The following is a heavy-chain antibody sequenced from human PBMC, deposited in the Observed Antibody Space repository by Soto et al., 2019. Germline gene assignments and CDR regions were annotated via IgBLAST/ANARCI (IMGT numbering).Heavy chain of an antibody. CDR2: ISGYNGDT. CDR1: GYTFTSYG. Sequence: ASVKVSCKASGYTFTSYGISWVRQAPGQGLEWMGWISGYNGDTNYAQKFQGRVSMTIDTSTTTAYMELRSLRSDDTAVYYCAKNGQPPYYYYGLDVWGQGTKVTVSS. V-gene: IGHV1-18*01. D-gene: IGHD2-8*01. CDR3: AKNGQPPYYYYGLDV. J-gene: IGHJ6*02.